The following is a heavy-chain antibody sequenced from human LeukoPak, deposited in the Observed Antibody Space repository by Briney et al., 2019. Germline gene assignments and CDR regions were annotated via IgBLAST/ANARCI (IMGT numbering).Heavy chain of an antibody. Sequence: GGSLRLSCAASGFTFSSYWMIWGRQAPGKGLEWVSGINWNGGRTGYADSVKGRFTISRDNAKNSLYLQMNSLRAEDTALYYCARDYDYGDYPGYWGQGTLVTVSS. CDR3: ARDYDYGDYPGY. CDR1: GFTFSSYW. D-gene: IGHD4-17*01. CDR2: INWNGGRT. V-gene: IGHV3-20*04. J-gene: IGHJ4*02.